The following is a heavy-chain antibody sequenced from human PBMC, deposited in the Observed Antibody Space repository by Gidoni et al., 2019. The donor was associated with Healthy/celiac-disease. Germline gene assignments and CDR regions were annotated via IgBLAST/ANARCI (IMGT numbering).Heavy chain of an antibody. Sequence: QVQLQQCGAGLLKPSEPLSLTCAVSGGSFSGYYWSWIRPPPGKRLEWIGEINHSGSTNYNPSLKSRVTISVDTSKNQFSLKLSSVTAADTAVYYCARGRAAAEAFDIWGQGTMVTVSS. CDR3: ARGRAAAEAFDI. D-gene: IGHD6-13*01. J-gene: IGHJ3*02. CDR2: INHSGST. V-gene: IGHV4-34*01. CDR1: GGSFSGYY.